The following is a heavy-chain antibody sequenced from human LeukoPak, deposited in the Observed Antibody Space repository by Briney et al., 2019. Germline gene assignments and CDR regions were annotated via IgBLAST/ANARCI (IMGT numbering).Heavy chain of an antibody. D-gene: IGHD3-10*01. Sequence: KPSQTLSLTCTVSGGSISSGGYYWSWIRQPPGKGLEWIGYIYHSGSTYYNPSLKSRVTISVDRSKNQFSLKLSSVTAADTAVYYCARNLYGSGSYPDYWGQGTLVTVSS. J-gene: IGHJ4*02. V-gene: IGHV4-30-2*01. CDR2: IYHSGST. CDR3: ARNLYGSGSYPDY. CDR1: GGSISSGGYY.